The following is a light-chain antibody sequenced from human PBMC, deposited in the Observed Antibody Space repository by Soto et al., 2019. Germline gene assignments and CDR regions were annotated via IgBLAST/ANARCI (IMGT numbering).Light chain of an antibody. CDR1: NIGSET. J-gene: IGLJ3*02. CDR3: QVWDSSLNHPNWV. V-gene: IGLV3-21*02. Sequence: SYELTQPPSVSVAPGQTARITCGGNNIGSETVHWYQQKPGQAPVLVVYDDSDRPSGIPERFSGSNSGNTATLTISRVEAGHEADYYCQVWDSSLNHPNWVFGGGTKVTVL. CDR2: DDS.